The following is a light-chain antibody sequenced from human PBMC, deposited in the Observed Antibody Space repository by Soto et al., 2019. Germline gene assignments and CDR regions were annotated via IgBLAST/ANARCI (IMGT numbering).Light chain of an antibody. V-gene: IGKV3-20*01. Sequence: EIVLTQSPATLSLSPGERATLSCRASQSVSSSYLAWYQQKPGQAPRLLIYGASSRATGVPDRFSGSGSGTDFTLTISRLEPVDFAVYYCQQYGSSLYTFGQGTKVDI. CDR3: QQYGSSLYT. CDR1: QSVSSSY. CDR2: GAS. J-gene: IGKJ2*01.